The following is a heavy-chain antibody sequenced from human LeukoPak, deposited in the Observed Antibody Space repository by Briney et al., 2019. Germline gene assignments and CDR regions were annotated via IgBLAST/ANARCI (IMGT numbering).Heavy chain of an antibody. V-gene: IGHV3-74*01. CDR3: SRSAYYDGSGNYYDY. Sequence: GTSLRLSCAVSGFTFSSHGMHWVRQAPGKGLVWVSRISDGGSTTTYADSVKGRFTISRDNAKNTLYLQMNGLRAEDTAVYYCSRSAYYDGSGNYYDYWGQGTLVTVSS. CDR2: ISDGGSTT. CDR1: GFTFSSHG. J-gene: IGHJ4*02. D-gene: IGHD3-22*01.